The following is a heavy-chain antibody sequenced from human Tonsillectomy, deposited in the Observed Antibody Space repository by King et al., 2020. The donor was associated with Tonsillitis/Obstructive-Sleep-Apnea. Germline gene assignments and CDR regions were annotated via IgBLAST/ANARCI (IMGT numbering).Heavy chain of an antibody. CDR1: GGSISSSSYY. Sequence: QLQESGPGLVKPSETLSLPCTVSGGSISSSSYYWGWLRQPPGKGLEWIGSIYYSGSTYYNPSLKSRVTISVDTSKNQFSLKLSSVTAADTAVYYCARHPSTTVVPFDYWGQGTLVTVSS. D-gene: IGHD4-23*01. CDR3: ARHPSTTVVPFDY. J-gene: IGHJ4*02. CDR2: IYYSGST. V-gene: IGHV4-39*01.